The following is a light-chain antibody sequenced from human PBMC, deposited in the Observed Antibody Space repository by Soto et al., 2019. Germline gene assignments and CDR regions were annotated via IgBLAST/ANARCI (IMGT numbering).Light chain of an antibody. V-gene: IGKV3-20*01. Sequence: ETVLTQSPGTLSLSPGERATLSCRASQSVGSSYLSWYQQKPGQAPRLLIYGSSSRATGIPDRFSGSGSGTDFTLTISRLEPEDFAVYYCQQYGSSITFGPGTTVDIK. CDR3: QQYGSSIT. J-gene: IGKJ3*01. CDR2: GSS. CDR1: QSVGSSY.